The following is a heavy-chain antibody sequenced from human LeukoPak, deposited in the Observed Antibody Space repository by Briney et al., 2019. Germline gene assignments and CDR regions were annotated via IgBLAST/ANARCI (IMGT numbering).Heavy chain of an antibody. CDR1: GFTFSSHA. Sequence: PGGSLRLSCAASGFTFSSHAMSWIRQAPGKGLEWVSAISDTGGSTYCADSVKGRFTISRDNSKNTLYLQMDSLRAEDTAVYYCARVRDVYGQFDYWGQGTLVTVSS. J-gene: IGHJ4*02. CDR3: ARVRDVYGQFDY. D-gene: IGHD5/OR15-5a*01. V-gene: IGHV3-23*01. CDR2: ISDTGGST.